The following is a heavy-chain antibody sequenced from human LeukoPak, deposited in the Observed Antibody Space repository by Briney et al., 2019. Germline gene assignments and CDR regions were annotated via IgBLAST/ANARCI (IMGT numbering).Heavy chain of an antibody. Sequence: GGSLRLSCAASGFTFSSYGMHWVRQAPGKGLEGVAVIWYDGSNKYYADSVKGRFTISRDNSKNTLYLQMNSLRAEDTAVYYCAKDLHYYDSSGYGLWGQGTLVTVSS. CDR3: AKDLHYYDSSGYGL. V-gene: IGHV3-33*06. D-gene: IGHD3-22*01. J-gene: IGHJ4*02. CDR1: GFTFSSYG. CDR2: IWYDGSNK.